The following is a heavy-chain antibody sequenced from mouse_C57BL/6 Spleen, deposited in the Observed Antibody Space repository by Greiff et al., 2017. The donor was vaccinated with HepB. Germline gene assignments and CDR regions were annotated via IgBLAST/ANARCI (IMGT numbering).Heavy chain of an antibody. J-gene: IGHJ1*03. V-gene: IGHV1-64*01. Sequence: QVQLKQPGAELVKPGASGKLSCKASGYTFTSYWRHWGKQRPGQGLGWIGMIHPKSGSTNYKDKFKSKATLTVDKSSSTAYMQLSSLTSEDSAVYYCARFYGSSYWYFDVWGTGTTVTVSS. D-gene: IGHD1-1*01. CDR3: ARFYGSSYWYFDV. CDR2: IHPKSGST. CDR1: GYTFTSYW.